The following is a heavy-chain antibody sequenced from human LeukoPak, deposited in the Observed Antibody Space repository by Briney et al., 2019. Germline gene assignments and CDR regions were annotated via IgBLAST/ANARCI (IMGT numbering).Heavy chain of an antibody. J-gene: IGHJ6*03. Sequence: GESLKTSCKGSGYRFTSYWIGWVRQMPGKGLEWMGIIYPGDSDTRYSPSFQGQVTISADKSISTAYLQWSSLKASDTAMYYCARLGSSGRYIVYYMDVWGKGTTVTVSS. CDR1: GYRFTSYW. V-gene: IGHV5-51*01. CDR2: IYPGDSDT. CDR3: ARLGSSGRYIVYYMDV. D-gene: IGHD6-19*01.